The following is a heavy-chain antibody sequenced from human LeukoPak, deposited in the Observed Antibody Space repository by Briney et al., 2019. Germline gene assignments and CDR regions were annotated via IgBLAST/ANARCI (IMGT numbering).Heavy chain of an antibody. J-gene: IGHJ4*02. Sequence: GRSLRLSCAASGFIFSSYTMHWVRQAPDKGLEWVALISYDGSNKYYADSVKGRFTISRDNSKNTLYLQMNSLRAEDTAVYYCAREHYYDSSGYYRDFDSWGQGTLVTVSS. CDR3: AREHYYDSSGYYRDFDS. CDR1: GFIFSSYT. D-gene: IGHD3-22*01. CDR2: ISYDGSNK. V-gene: IGHV3-30-3*01.